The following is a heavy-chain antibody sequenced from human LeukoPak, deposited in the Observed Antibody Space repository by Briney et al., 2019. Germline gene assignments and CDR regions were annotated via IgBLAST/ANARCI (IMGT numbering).Heavy chain of an antibody. J-gene: IGHJ4*02. D-gene: IGHD3-22*01. Sequence: PGGSLRLSCAASGFTFSRYWMHWVRQAPGKGLVWVSRISSDGSSTSYADSVKGRFTISRDNAKNTLYLQMNSLRAEDTAVYYCARDYDSRGYSVRFEYWGQGTLVTVSS. V-gene: IGHV3-74*01. CDR1: GFTFSRYW. CDR2: ISSDGSST. CDR3: ARDYDSRGYSVRFEY.